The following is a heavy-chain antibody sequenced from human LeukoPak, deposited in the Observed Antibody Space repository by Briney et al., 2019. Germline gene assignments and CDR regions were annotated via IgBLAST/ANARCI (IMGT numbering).Heavy chain of an antibody. V-gene: IGHV3-23*01. CDR3: AKARYGSGSYYNVGAFDY. CDR1: GFTFSSYA. CDR2: ICGSGGST. D-gene: IGHD3-10*01. Sequence: PGGSLRLSCAASGFTFSSYAMSWVRQAPGEGLEWVSAICGSGGSTYYADSVKGRFTISRDNSKNTLYLQMNSLRAEDTAVYYCAKARYGSGSYYNVGAFDYWGQGTLVTVSS. J-gene: IGHJ4*02.